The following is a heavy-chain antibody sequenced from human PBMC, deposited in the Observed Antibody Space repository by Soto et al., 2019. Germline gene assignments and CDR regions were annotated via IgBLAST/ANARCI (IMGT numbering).Heavy chain of an antibody. Sequence: EVHLLESGGGLVQPGGSLRLSCAASGFTFSSYAMSWVRQAPRKGLEWVSGISGGGDITYDADSVKGRLTISRDNTKNTLFLQMNSLRVDDTAVYYCARGPTIFGVGVDAFDIWGQGTMATVSS. J-gene: IGHJ3*02. CDR2: ISGGGDIT. D-gene: IGHD3-3*01. CDR1: GFTFSSYA. V-gene: IGHV3-23*01. CDR3: ARGPTIFGVGVDAFDI.